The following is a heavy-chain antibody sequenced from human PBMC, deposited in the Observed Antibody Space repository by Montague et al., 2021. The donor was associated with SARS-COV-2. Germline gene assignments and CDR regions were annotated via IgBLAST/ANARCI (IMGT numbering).Heavy chain of an antibody. CDR1: SDSVSSGKYF. V-gene: IGHV4-61*01. D-gene: IGHD3-10*01. CDR2: IFYTGSA. Sequence: SETLSLTCTVSSDSVSSGKYFWTWIRQPPGKGLEWIGYIFYTGSANYNPSLKSRVTISVDTSNNQFSLKLKSMSAADTAVYYCARVGNYLGVYWGQGNLVTVSS. J-gene: IGHJ4*02. CDR3: ARVGNYLGVY.